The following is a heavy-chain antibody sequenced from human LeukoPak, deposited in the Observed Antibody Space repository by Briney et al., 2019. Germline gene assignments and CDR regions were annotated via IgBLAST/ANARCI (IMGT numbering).Heavy chain of an antibody. CDR2: IKQDGSEK. CDR1: GFTFSSYW. V-gene: IGHV3-7*01. CDR3: ARDGGQWLKRGDLDY. J-gene: IGHJ4*02. D-gene: IGHD6-19*01. Sequence: PGGSLRLSCAASGFTFSSYWMSWVRQAPGKGLEWVANIKQDGSEKYYVDSVKGRFTISRDNAKNSLYLQMNSLRAEDTAVYYCARDGGQWLKRGDLDYWGQGTLVTVSS.